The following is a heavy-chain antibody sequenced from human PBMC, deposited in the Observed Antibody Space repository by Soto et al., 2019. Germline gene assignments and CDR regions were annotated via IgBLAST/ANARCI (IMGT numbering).Heavy chain of an antibody. V-gene: IGHV1-2*04. CDR1: GYTFTGYY. CDR3: ARDGGWRYCSGGSCLPNYYYYYGMDV. CDR2: INPNSGGT. Sequence: GASVKVSCKASGYTFTGYYMHWVRQAPGQGLEWMGWINPNSGGTNYAQKFQGWVTMTRDTSISTAYMELSRLRSDDTAVYYCARDGGWRYCSGGSCLPNYYYYYGMDVWGQGTTVTVSS. J-gene: IGHJ6*02. D-gene: IGHD2-15*01.